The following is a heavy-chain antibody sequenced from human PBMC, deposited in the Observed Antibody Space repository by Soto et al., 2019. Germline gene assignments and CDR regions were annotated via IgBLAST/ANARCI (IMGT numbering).Heavy chain of an antibody. D-gene: IGHD3-22*01. CDR1: GFTFSSYA. J-gene: IGHJ4*02. CDR2: ISGSGGST. CDR3: AKVLHYYDSSGYYYFDY. Sequence: GGSLRLSCAASGFTFSSYAMSWVRQAPGKGLEWVSAISGSGGSTYYADSVKGRFTISRDNSKNTLYLQMNSLRAEDTAVYYCAKVLHYYDSSGYYYFDYWGQGTLVTVSS. V-gene: IGHV3-23*01.